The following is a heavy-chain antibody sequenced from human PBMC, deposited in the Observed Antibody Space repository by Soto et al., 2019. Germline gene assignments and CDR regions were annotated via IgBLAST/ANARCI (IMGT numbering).Heavy chain of an antibody. D-gene: IGHD5-18*01. Sequence: GKGLEWVSVIYSGGSTYYADSVKGRFTISRDNSKNTLYLQMNSLRAEDTAVYYCDSYQRNLPSFPTRRSSDL. V-gene: IGHV3-66*01. CDR3: DSYQRNLPSFPTRRSSDL. CDR2: IYSGGST. J-gene: IGHJ2*01.